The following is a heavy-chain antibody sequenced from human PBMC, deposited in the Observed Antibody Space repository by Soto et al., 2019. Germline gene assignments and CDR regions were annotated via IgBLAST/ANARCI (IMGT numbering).Heavy chain of an antibody. V-gene: IGHV5-51*01. CDR2: VYPGDSDT. J-gene: IGHJ6*03. D-gene: IGHD2-2*01. CDR3: ARLRVAPRTDEVWARYQLLGKGYYYYYMDV. Sequence: GESLKISCKGSGYSFTSYWIGWARQMPGKGLEWMGIVYPGDSDTRYSPSFQGQVTISADKSISTAYLQWSSLKASDTAMYYCARLRVAPRTDEVWARYQLLGKGYYYYYMDVWGKGTTVTVSS. CDR1: GYSFTSYW.